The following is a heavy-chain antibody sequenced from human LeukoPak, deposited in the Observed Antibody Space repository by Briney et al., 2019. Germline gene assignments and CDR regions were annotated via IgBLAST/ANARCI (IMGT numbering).Heavy chain of an antibody. V-gene: IGHV1-69*13. CDR3: ASLLGYCTNGVCSPYHASSDY. J-gene: IGHJ4*02. CDR1: GGTFSSYA. D-gene: IGHD2-8*01. Sequence: SVKVSCKASGGTFSSYAISWERQAPGQGLEWMGGIIPIFGTANYAQKFQGRVTITADESTSTAYMELSSLRSEDTAVYYCASLLGYCTNGVCSPYHASSDYWGQGTLVTVSS. CDR2: IIPIFGTA.